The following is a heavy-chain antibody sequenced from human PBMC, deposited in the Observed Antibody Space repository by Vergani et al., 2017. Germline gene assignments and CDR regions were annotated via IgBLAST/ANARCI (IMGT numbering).Heavy chain of an antibody. CDR2: LCPSGST. V-gene: IGHV4-4*07. J-gene: IGHJ6*03. CDR1: GAPISYWC. CDR3: ARANRYSYGRASYYYYYMDV. D-gene: IGHD5-18*01. Sequence: QVQMQESGPGLVKTSETLSLTCSASGAPISYWCWSWLRQPAGKGLEWIGRLCPSGSTNYNPSLKSRVTMSVDTSKNQFSLKLSSVTAADTAVYYCARANRYSYGRASYYYYYMDVWGKGTTVTVSS.